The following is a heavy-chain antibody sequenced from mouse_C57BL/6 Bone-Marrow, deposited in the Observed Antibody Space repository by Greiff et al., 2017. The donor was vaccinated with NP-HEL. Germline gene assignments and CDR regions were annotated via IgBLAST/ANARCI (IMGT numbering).Heavy chain of an antibody. J-gene: IGHJ4*01. CDR2: IYPGGGYT. V-gene: IGHV1-63*01. CDR1: GYTFTNYW. Sequence: QVQLQQSGAELVRPGTSVKMSCKASGYTFTNYWIGWAKQRPGHGLEWIGDIYPGGGYTNYNDKFKGKATLTADKSSSTAYMQFSSLTSEDSAIYYCARLGDYDAMDYCGQGTSVTVSS. CDR3: ARLGDYDAMDY.